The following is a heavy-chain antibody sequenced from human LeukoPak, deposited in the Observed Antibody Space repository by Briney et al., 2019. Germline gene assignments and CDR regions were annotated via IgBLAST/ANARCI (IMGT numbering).Heavy chain of an antibody. CDR2: IIPILGIA. D-gene: IGHD3-10*01. CDR3: ARGLRAHYGSGSYRQN. V-gene: IGHV1-69*04. Sequence: SVKVSCKASGGTFSSYAISWVRQAPGQGLEWMGRIIPILGIANYAQKFQGRVTMTRNTSISTAYMELSSLRSEDTAVYYCARGLRAHYGSGSYRQNWGQGTLVTVSS. CDR1: GGTFSSYA. J-gene: IGHJ4*02.